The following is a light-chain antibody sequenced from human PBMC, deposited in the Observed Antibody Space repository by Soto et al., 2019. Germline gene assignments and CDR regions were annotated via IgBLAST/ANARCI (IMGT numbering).Light chain of an antibody. CDR1: QSGTVW. CDR2: GAS. Sequence: DIQMTQSASTLSASVGHIVTFTFRASQSGTVWMAGYRQKPGKAPKLLIFGASTLESGVPSRFRGSRSGTEFTLTISSLQPDDFATYYYQQYKTDLTCGQRTKMEI. CDR3: QQYKTDLT. V-gene: IGKV1-5*01. J-gene: IGKJ1*01.